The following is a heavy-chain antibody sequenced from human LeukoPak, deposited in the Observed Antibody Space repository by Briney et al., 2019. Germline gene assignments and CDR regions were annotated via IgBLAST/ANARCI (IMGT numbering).Heavy chain of an antibody. V-gene: IGHV4-38-2*02. CDR1: GYSINSGYD. J-gene: IGHJ4*02. CDR2: IYHSGST. Sequence: PSETLSLTCSVSGYSINSGYDGGRVRPPPGKGLEWIGIIYHSGSTYYNPSLKSRVTISVDTSKNQFSLKLSSVTAADTAVYYFESETGRYQLPWLVDAFDYWGQGTLVTVSS. CDR3: ESETGRYQLPWLVDAFDY. D-gene: IGHD6-19*01.